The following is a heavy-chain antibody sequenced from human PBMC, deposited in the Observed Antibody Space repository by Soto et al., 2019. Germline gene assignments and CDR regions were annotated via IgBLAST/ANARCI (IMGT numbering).Heavy chain of an antibody. CDR3: SEGYYDSSGKYDY. CDR1: GFTVSSNY. Sequence: GGSLRLSCAASGFTVSSNYMSWVRQAPGKGLEWVSAISGSGGSTFYADSVKGRFTISRDNSKNTLYLQMTCLRAEDTAVYYCSEGYYDSSGKYDYWGQGTLVTVSS. V-gene: IGHV3-23*01. J-gene: IGHJ4*02. D-gene: IGHD3-22*01. CDR2: ISGSGGST.